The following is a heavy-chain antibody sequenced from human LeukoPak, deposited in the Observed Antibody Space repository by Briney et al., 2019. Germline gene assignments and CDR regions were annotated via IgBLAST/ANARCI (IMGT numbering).Heavy chain of an antibody. CDR1: GYTFTSYY. Sequence: ASVKVSCKAFGYTFTSYYIHWVRQAPGQGLEWMGIINPSGGRTNYAQKFQGRVTMTRDTSISTAYMELSRLRSDDTAVYYCARGVHYYGSGSPNFDYWGQGTLVTVSS. D-gene: IGHD3-10*01. V-gene: IGHV1-46*01. J-gene: IGHJ4*02. CDR2: INPSGGRT. CDR3: ARGVHYYGSGSPNFDY.